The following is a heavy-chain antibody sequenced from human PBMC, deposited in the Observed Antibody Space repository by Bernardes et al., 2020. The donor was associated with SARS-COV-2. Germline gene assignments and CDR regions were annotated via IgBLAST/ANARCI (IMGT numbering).Heavy chain of an antibody. CDR2: IKPDGGQT. Sequence: VGSLRLSCSVSGFTFSEHWMTWVRQAPGKGLKWVASIKPDGGQTDYVDSVKGRFTISRDNAKNSLYLQMDSLRAEDTAFYYCARDLNWETFWGQGTLVTVSS. CDR3: ARDLNWETF. J-gene: IGHJ4*02. V-gene: IGHV3-7*03. CDR1: GFTFSEHW. D-gene: IGHD1-1*01.